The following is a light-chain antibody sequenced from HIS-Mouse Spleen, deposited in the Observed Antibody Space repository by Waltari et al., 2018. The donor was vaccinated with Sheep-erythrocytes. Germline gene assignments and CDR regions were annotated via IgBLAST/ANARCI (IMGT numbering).Light chain of an antibody. J-gene: IGLJ2*01. CDR1: KLGDKY. V-gene: IGLV3-1*01. Sequence: SYELTQPPSVSVSPGQTASITCSGDKLGDKYACWYQQKPGQSPVLVIYHASQRPSGLPERFSGSNSGNIATLTISGTQAMDEADYYCQAWDSSTVVFGGGTKLTVL. CDR3: QAWDSSTVV. CDR2: HAS.